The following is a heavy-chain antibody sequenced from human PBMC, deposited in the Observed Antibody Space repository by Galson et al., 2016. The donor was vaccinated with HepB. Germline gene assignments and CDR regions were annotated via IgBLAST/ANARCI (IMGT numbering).Heavy chain of an antibody. D-gene: IGHD1-26*01. CDR3: ATCEPTTGESFRH. V-gene: IGHV1-18*01. Sequence: SVKVSCKASGYSFTSHSISWVRQAPGQGLEWIGSITPYSGDTYYAPTLKDRFTMTTDTSTSTASMQLRSLRSDDTAVYYWATCEPTTGESFRHWGQGTLVTVSS. J-gene: IGHJ1*01. CDR2: ITPYSGDT. CDR1: GYSFTSHS.